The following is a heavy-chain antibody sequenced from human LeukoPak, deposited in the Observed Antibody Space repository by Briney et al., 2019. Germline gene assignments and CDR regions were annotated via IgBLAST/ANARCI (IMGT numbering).Heavy chain of an antibody. CDR1: GFTFSSYA. J-gene: IGHJ6*02. V-gene: IGHV3-30-3*01. CDR2: ISYDGSNK. D-gene: IGHD3-10*01. Sequence: GGSLRLSCAASGFTFSSYAMHWVRQAPGKGLEWVAVISYDGSNKYSADSVKGRFTISRDNSKNTLYLQMNSLRAEDTAVYFCARDHYYGSGTSPPRMDVWGQGTTVTVSS. CDR3: ARDHYYGSGTSPPRMDV.